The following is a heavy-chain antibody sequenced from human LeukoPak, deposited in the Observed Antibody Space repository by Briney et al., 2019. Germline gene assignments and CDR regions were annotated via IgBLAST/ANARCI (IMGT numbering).Heavy chain of an antibody. J-gene: IGHJ4*02. CDR3: AKETSSGYFDY. Sequence: GGSLGLSCAASGFTFSSYAMSWVRQAPGKGLEWVSSISSAGSTFYADSVKGRFTISRDNSKNTLYALYLQMNSLRAEDTAVYYCAKETSSGYFDYWGQGTLVTVSS. D-gene: IGHD6-19*01. CDR1: GFTFSSYA. CDR2: ISSAGST. V-gene: IGHV3-23*01.